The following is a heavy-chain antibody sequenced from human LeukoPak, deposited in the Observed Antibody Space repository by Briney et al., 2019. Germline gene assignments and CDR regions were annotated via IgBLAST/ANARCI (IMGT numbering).Heavy chain of an antibody. V-gene: IGHV3-7*03. J-gene: IGHJ4*02. CDR2: IRPDGGEQ. CDR3: AREHKTFDY. CDR1: GLSFSNYW. Sequence: GGSLRLSCVASGLSFSNYWMNWVRQAPGKGLEWVANIRPDGGEQFYVDSVKGRFTISGDNADSSLYLQLTSLRPEDTAVYYCAREHKTFDYWGQGILVTVSS.